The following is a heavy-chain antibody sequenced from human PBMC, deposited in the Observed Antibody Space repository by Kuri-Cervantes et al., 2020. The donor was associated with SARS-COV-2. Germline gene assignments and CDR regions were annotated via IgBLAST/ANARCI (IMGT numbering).Heavy chain of an antibody. Sequence: SETLSLTCTVSGGSISSGDYYWSWIRQPPGKGLEWIGYIYYSGSTNYNPSLKSRVTISVDTSKNQFSLKLSSVTAADTAVYYCARGHDFWSGYTDYWGQGTLVTVSS. CDR3: ARGHDFWSGYTDY. D-gene: IGHD3-3*01. V-gene: IGHV4-61*08. CDR2: IYYSGST. J-gene: IGHJ4*02. CDR1: GGSISSGDYY.